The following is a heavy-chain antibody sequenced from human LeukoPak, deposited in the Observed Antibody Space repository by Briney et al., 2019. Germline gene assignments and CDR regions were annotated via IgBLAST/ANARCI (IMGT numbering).Heavy chain of an antibody. CDR1: GFTFSSYG. CDR2: ISYDGSNK. J-gene: IGHJ3*02. V-gene: IGHV3-30*18. Sequence: GRSLRLSCAASGFTFSSYGMHWVRQAPGKGLEWVAVISYDGSNKYYADSVKGRFTISRDNSKNTLYLQMNSLRAEDTAVYYRAKDQEATVTPGDAFDIWGQGTMVTVSS. D-gene: IGHD4-17*01. CDR3: AKDQEATVTPGDAFDI.